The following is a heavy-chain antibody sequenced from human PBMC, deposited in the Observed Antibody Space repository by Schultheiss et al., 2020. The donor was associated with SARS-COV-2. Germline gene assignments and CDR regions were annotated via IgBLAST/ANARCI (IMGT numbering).Heavy chain of an antibody. Sequence: GGSLRLSCAASGFTFSSYSMNWVRQAPGKGLEWVSYISTTGDTIYYADSVKGRFTISRDNAKNSLFMEMNSVRAEDTAVYYCARDRWVANRFPGVFDYWGQGTVVTVSS. V-gene: IGHV3-48*04. CDR1: GFTFSSYS. D-gene: IGHD3-16*02. J-gene: IGHJ4*02. CDR3: ARDRWVANRFPGVFDY. CDR2: ISTTGDTI.